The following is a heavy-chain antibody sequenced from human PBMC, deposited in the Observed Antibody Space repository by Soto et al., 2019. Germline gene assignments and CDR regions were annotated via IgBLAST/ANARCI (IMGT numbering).Heavy chain of an antibody. V-gene: IGHV3-33*01. CDR3: ARDLRYYDSSGSPYGMDV. Sequence: GGSLRLSCAASGFTFSSYGMHWVRQAPGKGLEWVAVIWYDGSNKYYADSVKGRFTISRDNSKNSLYLQMNSLRAEDTGVYYCARDLRYYDSSGSPYGMDVWGQGTTVTVSS. J-gene: IGHJ6*02. CDR1: GFTFSSYG. CDR2: IWYDGSNK. D-gene: IGHD3-22*01.